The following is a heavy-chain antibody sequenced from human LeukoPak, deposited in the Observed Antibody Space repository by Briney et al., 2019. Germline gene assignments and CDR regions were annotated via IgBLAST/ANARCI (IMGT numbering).Heavy chain of an antibody. J-gene: IGHJ4*02. CDR1: GFTVSSNY. CDR3: ARDVYSSGWYLPDY. Sequence: GGSLRLSCAASGFTVSSNYMSWVRQAPGKGLEWVSVIYSGGSTYYADSVKGRFTISRDNSKNTLYLQMNSLRAEDTAVYYCARDVYSSGWYLPDYWGQGTLVTVSS. V-gene: IGHV3-53*01. D-gene: IGHD6-19*01. CDR2: IYSGGST.